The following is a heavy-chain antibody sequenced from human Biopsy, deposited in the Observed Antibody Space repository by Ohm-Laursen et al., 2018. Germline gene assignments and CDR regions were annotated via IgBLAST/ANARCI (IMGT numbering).Heavy chain of an antibody. CDR2: LSGSGGTT. V-gene: IGHV3-23*01. D-gene: IGHD2-15*01. Sequence: SLRLSCTASGFTFSSYGMSWVRQAPGKGLEWVSVLSGSGGTTYYADSVKGRFTISRDNPKNTLYLQMNSLTAEDTAVYYCAKTFHGSSFLYDYWGQGTLVTVSS. J-gene: IGHJ4*02. CDR3: AKTFHGSSFLYDY. CDR1: GFTFSSYG.